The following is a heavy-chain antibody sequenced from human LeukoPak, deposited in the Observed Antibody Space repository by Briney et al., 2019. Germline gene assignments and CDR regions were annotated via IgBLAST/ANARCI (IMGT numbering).Heavy chain of an antibody. CDR2: INPSGGST. CDR1: GYTFTSYY. J-gene: IGHJ4*02. V-gene: IGHV1-46*01. CDR3: ARLGKYSSSWYTAETPLYY. Sequence: GASVKVSCKASGYTFTSYYMHWVRQAPGQGLEWMGIINPSGGSTSYAQKFQGGVTMTRDMSTSTVYMELSSLRSEDTAVYYCARLGKYSSSWYTAETPLYYWGQGTLVTVSS. D-gene: IGHD6-13*01.